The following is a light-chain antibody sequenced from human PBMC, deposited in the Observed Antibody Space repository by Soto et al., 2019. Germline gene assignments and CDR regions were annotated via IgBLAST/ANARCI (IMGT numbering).Light chain of an antibody. Sequence: EVVLTQSPATLSLSPGERATLSCRASESIGNYLAWYQQKLGQAPKLLIYDASHRAIGIPGRFIGDGSGTDFTLTISSLEREDFAVYYCQWRSDWPPRLTFGGGTKVEIK. CDR3: QWRSDWPPRLT. J-gene: IGKJ4*01. CDR2: DAS. V-gene: IGKV3-11*01. CDR1: ESIGNY.